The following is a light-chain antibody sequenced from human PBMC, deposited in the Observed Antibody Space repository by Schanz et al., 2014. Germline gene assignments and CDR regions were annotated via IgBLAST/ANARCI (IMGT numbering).Light chain of an antibody. CDR2: GTS. CDR3: QQYGESLWT. V-gene: IGKV3-15*01. CDR1: QSVSSN. Sequence: EIVLTQSPATLSVSPGERATLSCRASQSVSSNLAWYQQKPGQAPRLLIYGTSTRATGIPARFSGSGSGTDFTLTISRLEPEDSAVYYCQQYGESLWTFGPGTRVEIK. J-gene: IGKJ1*01.